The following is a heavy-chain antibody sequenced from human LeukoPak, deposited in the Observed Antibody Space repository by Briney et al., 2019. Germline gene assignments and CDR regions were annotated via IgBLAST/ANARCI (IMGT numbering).Heavy chain of an antibody. D-gene: IGHD3-22*01. J-gene: IGHJ6*02. V-gene: IGHV3-48*03. Sequence: GGSLRLSCAASGFTFSSYEMNWVRQAPGKGLEWISYISSGGERQYYANFVEGRVTTSRDNAKNSVYLQMNSLRAEDTAVYYCVRASSGSGYYYGHYYYYGMDVWGQGTTVTVSS. CDR3: VRASSGSGYYYGHYYYYGMDV. CDR2: ISSGGERQ. CDR1: GFTFSSYE.